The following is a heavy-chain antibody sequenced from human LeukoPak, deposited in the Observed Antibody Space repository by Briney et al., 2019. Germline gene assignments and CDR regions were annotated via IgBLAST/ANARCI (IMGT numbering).Heavy chain of an antibody. CDR1: GGSVSSGSYY. D-gene: IGHD6-19*01. J-gene: IGHJ4*02. Sequence: PSETLSLTCTVSGGSVSSGSYYWSWIRQPPGKGLEWIGYIYYSGSTNYNPSLKSRVTISVDTSKNKFSLKLSSVTAADTAVYYCARGFDSSGWLGYWGQGTLVTVSS. V-gene: IGHV4-61*01. CDR3: ARGFDSSGWLGY. CDR2: IYYSGST.